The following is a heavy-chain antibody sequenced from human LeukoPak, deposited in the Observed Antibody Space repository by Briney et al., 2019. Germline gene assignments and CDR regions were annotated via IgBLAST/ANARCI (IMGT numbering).Heavy chain of an antibody. J-gene: IGHJ4*02. V-gene: IGHV3-30*02. D-gene: IGHD5-18*01. Sequence: PGGSLTLSCAASGFTFSAFAMHWVRQAPGKGLEWVAFIQYDGSKKYYADSVKGRFSVSRDNSKNTVFLRMNSLRTEDAAVYYCSKRHAYSSPHFDYWGQGTLVTVSS. CDR2: IQYDGSKK. CDR1: GFTFSAFA. CDR3: SKRHAYSSPHFDY.